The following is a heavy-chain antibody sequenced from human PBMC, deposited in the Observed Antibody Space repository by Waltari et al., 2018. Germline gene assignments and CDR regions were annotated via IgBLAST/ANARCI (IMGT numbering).Heavy chain of an antibody. J-gene: IGHJ4*02. CDR3: ARDEGSGSYYPFYFDY. CDR1: GGTFSSYA. D-gene: IGHD3-10*01. Sequence: QVQLVQSGAEVKKPGSSVKVSCKASGGTFSSYAISWVRQAPGQGLEWMGGIIPILGTANYAQKCQGRVTITADESTSTAYMELSSLRSEDTAVYYCARDEGSGSYYPFYFDYWGQGTLVTVSS. CDR2: IIPILGTA. V-gene: IGHV1-69*01.